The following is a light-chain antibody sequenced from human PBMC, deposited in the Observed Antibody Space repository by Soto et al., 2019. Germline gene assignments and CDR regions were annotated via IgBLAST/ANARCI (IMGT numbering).Light chain of an antibody. CDR3: QQYNTSSIT. CDR2: DAS. J-gene: IGKJ5*01. V-gene: IGKV1-5*01. Sequence: GARVTITCLASQTISSWLAWYQQKPGKAPTLLIYDASTMERGVPSRFSGTGSGTEFTLSIDSLQPDDFATYYCQQYNTSSITFGQGTRLEIK. CDR1: QTISSW.